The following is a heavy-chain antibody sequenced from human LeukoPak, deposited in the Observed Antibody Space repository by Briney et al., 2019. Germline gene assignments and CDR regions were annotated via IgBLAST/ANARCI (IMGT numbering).Heavy chain of an antibody. D-gene: IGHD3-22*01. CDR2: IYSGDSDT. Sequence: GESLKISCKGSGYSFTSYWIGWVRQMPGKGLEWMGIIYSGDSDTRYSPSFQGQVTISADKSISTAYLQWSSLKASDTAMYYCARRTAPGPSYDSSGWDDAFDIWGQGTMVTVSS. CDR3: ARRTAPGPSYDSSGWDDAFDI. J-gene: IGHJ3*02. CDR1: GYSFTSYW. V-gene: IGHV5-51*01.